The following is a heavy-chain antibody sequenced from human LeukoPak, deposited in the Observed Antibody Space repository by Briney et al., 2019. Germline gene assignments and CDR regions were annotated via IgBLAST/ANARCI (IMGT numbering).Heavy chain of an antibody. V-gene: IGHV5-51*01. J-gene: IGHJ4*02. CDR1: GYSFTSYW. CDR2: IYPGDSDT. D-gene: IGHD6-13*01. CDR3: ASPGYSSSWYGGY. Sequence: VESLKISCKGSGYSFTSYWIGWVRQMPGKGLDWMGIIYPGDSDTRYGPSFQGQVTISADKSISTAYLQWSSLKASDTAMYYCASPGYSSSWYGGYWGQGTLVTVSS.